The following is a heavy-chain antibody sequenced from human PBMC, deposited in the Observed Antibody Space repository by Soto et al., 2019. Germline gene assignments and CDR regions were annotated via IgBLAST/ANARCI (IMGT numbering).Heavy chain of an antibody. J-gene: IGHJ6*02. CDR3: FGVGYDYYDMDV. Sequence: GGSLRLSCTASGFTFGDYAMSWFRQAPGKGLEWVGLIRSQTYGGTTEYAASVNGRFTISRDDSKSIAFLEMNSLKTEDTAVYDCFGVGYDYYDMDVWGQGTTVTVSS. D-gene: IGHD3-10*01. CDR2: IRSQTYGGTT. CDR1: GFTFGDYA. V-gene: IGHV3-49*03.